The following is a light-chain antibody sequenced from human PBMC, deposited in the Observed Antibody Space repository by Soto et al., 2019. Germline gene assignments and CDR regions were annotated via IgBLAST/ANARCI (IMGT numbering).Light chain of an antibody. CDR2: EVS. V-gene: IGLV2-14*01. Sequence: ISCTGTSSDVGGYNFVSWYQHHPGKAPKLIIYEVSRRPSGVSNRFSGSKSANTASLTISGLQAEDEANYFCASYTTATTWVFGGGTKVTVL. CDR3: ASYTTATTWV. J-gene: IGLJ3*02. CDR1: SSDVGGYNF.